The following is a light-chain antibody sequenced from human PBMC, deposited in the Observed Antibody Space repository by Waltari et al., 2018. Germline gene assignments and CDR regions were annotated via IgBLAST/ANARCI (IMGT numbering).Light chain of an antibody. CDR1: QSISKW. V-gene: IGKV1-5*03. CDR3: QQYNSYSLLT. J-gene: IGKJ4*01. Sequence: DIRMTQSPSTLSASAGDRVIISCRASQSISKWLAWYQQKPGKAPKLLLYEASTLQSGVPSRFSGTGYGTDFTLTLSSLQPDDFATYYCQQYNSYSLLTFGGGTKVEIK. CDR2: EAS.